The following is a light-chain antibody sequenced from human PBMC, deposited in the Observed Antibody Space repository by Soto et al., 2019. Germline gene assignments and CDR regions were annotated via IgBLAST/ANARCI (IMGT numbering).Light chain of an antibody. CDR1: QSVSSSY. V-gene: IGKV3-20*01. CDR2: GAS. Sequence: EIVLTQSPGTLSLSPGERATLSCRASQSVSSSYLAGYQQKPGQAPRLLIYGASSRATGIPDGFSGSGTGTDFTLTISRLEPEDVAVYYCQQYGSSHMYTFGQGTKLEIK. CDR3: QQYGSSHMYT. J-gene: IGKJ2*01.